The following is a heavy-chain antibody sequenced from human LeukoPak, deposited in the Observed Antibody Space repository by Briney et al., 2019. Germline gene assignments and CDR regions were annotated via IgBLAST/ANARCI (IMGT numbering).Heavy chain of an antibody. D-gene: IGHD2-2*01. V-gene: IGHV3-21*01. CDR2: ISSSSSYI. CDR1: GFTFSSYR. J-gene: IGHJ4*02. CDR3: ARDRDIVVVPAAISY. Sequence: GGSLRLSCAASGFTFSSYRMNWVRQAPGKGLEWVSSISSSSSYIYYADSVKGRFTISRDNAKNSLYLQMNSLRAEDTAVYYCARDRDIVVVPAAISYWGQGTLVTVSS.